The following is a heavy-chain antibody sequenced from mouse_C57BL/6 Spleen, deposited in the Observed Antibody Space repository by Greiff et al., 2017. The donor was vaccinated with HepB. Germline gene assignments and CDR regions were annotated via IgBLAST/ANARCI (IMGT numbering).Heavy chain of an antibody. CDR2: IYPGDGDT. V-gene: IGHV1-82*01. CDR3: ARSYYGYENYAMDY. Sequence: VQGVESGPELVKPGASVKISCKASGYAFSSSWMNWVKQRPGKGLEWIGRIYPGDGDTNYNGKFKGKATLTADKSSSTAYMQLSSLTSEDSAVYFCARSYYGYENYAMDYWGQGTSVTVSS. J-gene: IGHJ4*01. D-gene: IGHD2-9*01. CDR1: GYAFSSSW.